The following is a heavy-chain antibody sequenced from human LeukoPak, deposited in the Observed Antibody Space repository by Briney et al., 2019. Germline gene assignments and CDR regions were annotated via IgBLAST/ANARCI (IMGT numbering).Heavy chain of an antibody. Sequence: PSETLSLTCTVSGGSISSSSYYWGWIRQPPGKGLEWIGSIYYSGSTYYNPSLKSRVTKSVDTSKNQFSLKLSSVTAADTAVYYCARAGDCSSTSCYVTAFDIWGQGTMVTVSS. D-gene: IGHD2-2*01. CDR2: IYYSGST. CDR3: ARAGDCSSTSCYVTAFDI. V-gene: IGHV4-39*01. CDR1: GGSISSSSYY. J-gene: IGHJ3*02.